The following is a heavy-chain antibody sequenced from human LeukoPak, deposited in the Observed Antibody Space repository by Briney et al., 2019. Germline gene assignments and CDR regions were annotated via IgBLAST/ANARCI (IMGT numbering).Heavy chain of an antibody. D-gene: IGHD3-9*01. V-gene: IGHV3-30*02. CDR2: IQYDGSNK. J-gene: IGHJ6*03. Sequence: GGSLRLSCAASGFTFSSYGLHWVRQPPGKGLECVAFIQYDGSNKYYAGSVRGRFTISRDNSKNTLYLQMNSLRAEDTAVYYCAKDQVPGFDWDYYYMDVWGKGTTVTVSS. CDR3: AKDQVPGFDWDYYYMDV. CDR1: GFTFSSYG.